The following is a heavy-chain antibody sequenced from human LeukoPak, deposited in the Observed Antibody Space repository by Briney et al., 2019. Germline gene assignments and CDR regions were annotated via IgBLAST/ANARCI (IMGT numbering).Heavy chain of an antibody. D-gene: IGHD2-15*01. Sequence: PSETLSLTCTVSGGTISSYYWSWIRQPPGKGLEWIGYIYYSGSTNYNPSLTSRVTISVDTSKNQFSLKLSSVTAADTAVYYCARGVVVAATHFDYWGQGTLVTVSS. CDR2: IYYSGST. CDR3: ARGVVVAATHFDY. J-gene: IGHJ4*02. V-gene: IGHV4-59*01. CDR1: GGTISSYY.